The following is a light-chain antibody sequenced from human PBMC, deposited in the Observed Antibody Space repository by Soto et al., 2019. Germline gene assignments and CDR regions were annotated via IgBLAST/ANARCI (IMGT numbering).Light chain of an antibody. V-gene: IGKV1-5*01. CDR3: LQYYSYPKT. CDR2: AAS. CDR1: QSISDW. Sequence: GAGVTITCRASQSISDWLAWYQQKPGKAPNLLIYAASSLETGVPSRFSGRRSGTQFTLTISSLQPDDFASYYCLQYYSYPKTFGQGTKVDIK. J-gene: IGKJ1*01.